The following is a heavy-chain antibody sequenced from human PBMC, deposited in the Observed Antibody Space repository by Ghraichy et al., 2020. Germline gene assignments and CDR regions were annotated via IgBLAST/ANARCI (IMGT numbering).Heavy chain of an antibody. CDR2: IHYGGST. D-gene: IGHD3-22*01. V-gene: IGHV4-39*01. Sequence: SETLSLTCTVSGGSILGSTYYWGWIRQPPGKGLEWIGSIHYGGSTSYDPSLKSRVTISVDTSRNQFSLKLSSVTAADTAVFYCARQGLGYYESTGYFDYYFDYWGRGTLVTVSS. J-gene: IGHJ4*02. CDR3: ARQGLGYYESTGYFDYYFDY. CDR1: GGSILGSTYY.